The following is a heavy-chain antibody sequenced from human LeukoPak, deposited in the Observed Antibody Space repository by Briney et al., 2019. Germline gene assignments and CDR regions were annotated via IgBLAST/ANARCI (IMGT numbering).Heavy chain of an antibody. Sequence: GGSLRLSCAASGFTFSSYAMHWVRQAPGKGLEWVAVISYDGSNKYYADSVKGRFTISRDNSKNTLYLQMNSLRAEDTAVYYCARDRYCSSTSCYERYYYYYYMDVWGKGTTVTVSS. J-gene: IGHJ6*03. CDR3: ARDRYCSSTSCYERYYYYYYMDV. V-gene: IGHV3-30-3*01. CDR2: ISYDGSNK. D-gene: IGHD2-2*01. CDR1: GFTFSSYA.